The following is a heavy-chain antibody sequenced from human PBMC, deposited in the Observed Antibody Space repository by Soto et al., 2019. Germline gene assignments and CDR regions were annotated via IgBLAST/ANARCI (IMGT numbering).Heavy chain of an antibody. D-gene: IGHD3-10*01. J-gene: IGHJ4*02. CDR2: IKQDGSEK. V-gene: IGHV3-7*05. Sequence: GGSLRLSCAASGFTFSSYWMSWVRQAPGKGLEWVANIKQDGSEKYYVDSVKGRFTISRDNAKNSLYLQMNSLRAEDTAVYYCAREILLWFGELPFGYNDYWGQGTLVTVSS. CDR3: AREILLWFGELPFGYNDY. CDR1: GFTFSSYW.